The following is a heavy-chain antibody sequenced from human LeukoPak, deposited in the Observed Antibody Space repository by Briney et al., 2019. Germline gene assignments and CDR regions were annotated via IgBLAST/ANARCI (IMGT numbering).Heavy chain of an antibody. CDR1: GYTFTSYD. D-gene: IGHD3-22*01. J-gene: IGHJ4*02. Sequence: ASVKVSCKASGYTFTSYDINWVRQVTGQGLEWMGWMNPNNGNTGYVQKFQGRVTMTRDTSIGTAYMELSSLRSEDTAVYYCAKDMESAYDCSGYYSPFDSWAQGTLVTVSS. CDR3: AKDMESAYDCSGYYSPFDS. V-gene: IGHV1-8*01. CDR2: MNPNNGNT.